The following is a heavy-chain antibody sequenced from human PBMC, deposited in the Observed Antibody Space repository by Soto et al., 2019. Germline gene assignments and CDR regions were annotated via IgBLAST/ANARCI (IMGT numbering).Heavy chain of an antibody. CDR2: ISYDGSNK. CDR3: ARDPDSSGYYVFDY. V-gene: IGHV3-30-3*01. D-gene: IGHD3-22*01. Sequence: GGSLRLSCAASGFTFGSYAMHWVRQAPGKGLEWVAVISYDGSNKCYADSVKGRFTISRDNSKNTLYLQMNSLRAEDTAVYYWARDPDSSGYYVFDYWGQGTLVTVSS. J-gene: IGHJ4*02. CDR1: GFTFGSYA.